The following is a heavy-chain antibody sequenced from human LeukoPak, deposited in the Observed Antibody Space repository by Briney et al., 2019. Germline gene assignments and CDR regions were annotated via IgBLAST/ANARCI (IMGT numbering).Heavy chain of an antibody. CDR3: ATTNYSSFDY. CDR1: GGSISSGSYY. D-gene: IGHD6-19*01. V-gene: IGHV4-61*02. J-gene: IGHJ4*02. CDR2: IYSSGRT. Sequence: SETLSLTCTVSGGSISSGSYYWSWIRQPAGKGLEWIGRIYSSGRTKYNPTLKSRVTISVDTSRNQFSLKLSSVTAADTAVYYCATTNYSSFDYWGQGTLVTVSS.